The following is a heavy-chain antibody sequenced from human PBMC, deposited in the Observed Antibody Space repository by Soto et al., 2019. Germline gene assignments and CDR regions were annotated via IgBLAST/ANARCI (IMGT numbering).Heavy chain of an antibody. D-gene: IGHD2-2*01. CDR2: INPNSGGT. J-gene: IGHJ5*02. CDR1: GYTFTGYY. Sequence: GASVKVSCKASGYTFTGYYMHWVRQAPGQGLEWMGWINPNSGGTNYAQKFQGRATMTRDTSISTAYMELSRLRSDDTAVYYCARAGMVVPAAPSRFDPWGQGTLVTVSS. CDR3: ARAGMVVPAAPSRFDP. V-gene: IGHV1-2*02.